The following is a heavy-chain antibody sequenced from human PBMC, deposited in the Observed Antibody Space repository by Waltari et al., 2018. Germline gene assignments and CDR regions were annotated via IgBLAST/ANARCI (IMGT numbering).Heavy chain of an antibody. J-gene: IGHJ4*02. CDR3: ARDPLYDSSGYYVGL. CDR2: IRDKTRSFTT. Sequence: QLVGSGGGLVQPGGSLRLSCAASGFTISDHFMDWVRQAPGRGLGWIGRIRDKTRSFTTEYAASVKGRFTISRDDSKNLLYLQMNSLKVEDTAVYYCARDPLYDSSGYYVGLWGQGTLVTVSS. V-gene: IGHV3-72*01. CDR1: GFTISDHF. D-gene: IGHD3-22*01.